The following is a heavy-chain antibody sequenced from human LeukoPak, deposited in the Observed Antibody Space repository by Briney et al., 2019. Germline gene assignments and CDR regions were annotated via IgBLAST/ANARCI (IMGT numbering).Heavy chain of an antibody. D-gene: IGHD1-26*01. CDR3: ARVGEGAAKD. V-gene: IGHV3-23*01. J-gene: IGHJ4*02. CDR1: GLTFSSYA. Sequence: PGGSLRLSCVASGLTFSSYAMTWVRQAPGKGLEWVSTIFGSGDRTQYTDSVKGRFAISRDNSKNTLYLQMNSLRAEDTAVYYCARVGEGAAKDWGQGTLVTVSS. CDR2: IFGSGDRT.